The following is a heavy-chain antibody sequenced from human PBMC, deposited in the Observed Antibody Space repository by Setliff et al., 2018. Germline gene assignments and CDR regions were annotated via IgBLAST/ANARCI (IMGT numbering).Heavy chain of an antibody. V-gene: IGHV3-21*01. J-gene: IGHJ3*02. Sequence: GGSLRLSCAASGFTFSTHSMNWVRQAPGKGLEWVSSISRSSTYIYYADSMKGRFTISRDNAKNSLYLQMSSLRAEDTAVYYCASAGHSGSWFPFDAFHIWGQGTMVTVSS. D-gene: IGHD6-13*01. CDR3: ASAGHSGSWFPFDAFHI. CDR2: ISRSSTYI. CDR1: GFTFSTHS.